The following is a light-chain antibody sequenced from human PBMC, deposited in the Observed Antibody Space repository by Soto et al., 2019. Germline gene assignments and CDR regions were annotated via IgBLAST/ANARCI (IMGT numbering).Light chain of an antibody. CDR3: SSFTSTHTYV. Sequence: QSVLTQPASVSGSPGQSMTLSCTGSSSDVGGYHYVSWYQQHPGKAPKLIIYQVSHRPSGVSDRFSGSKSGNTASLTISGLQGEDEATYYCSSFTSTHTYVFXTGTKVTVL. V-gene: IGLV2-14*03. CDR2: QVS. CDR1: SSDVGGYHY. J-gene: IGLJ1*01.